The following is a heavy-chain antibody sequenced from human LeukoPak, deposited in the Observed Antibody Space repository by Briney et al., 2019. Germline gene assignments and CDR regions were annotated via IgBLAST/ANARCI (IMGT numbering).Heavy chain of an antibody. V-gene: IGHV3-23*01. CDR3: ARRGAAGTYYFDY. Sequence: PGGSLRLSCAASGFTFSSYVMSWVRQAPGKGLEWVSAISGSGGGTYYADSVKGQFTISRDNSKNTLYLQTNSLRAEDTAVYYCARRGAAGTYYFDYWGQGTLVTVSS. CDR1: GFTFSSYV. CDR2: ISGSGGGT. D-gene: IGHD6-13*01. J-gene: IGHJ4*02.